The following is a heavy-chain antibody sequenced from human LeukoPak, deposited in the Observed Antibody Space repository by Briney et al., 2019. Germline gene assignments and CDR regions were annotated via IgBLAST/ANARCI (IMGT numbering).Heavy chain of an antibody. V-gene: IGHV4-59*08. Sequence: NPSETLSLTCTVSGGSISSYYWSWIRQPPGKGLEWIGYILCSGRTNYNPSLKSRVTISVDTSKNQFSLKLNSVTAADTAVYYCARHSLEEGYYFDYWGQGTLVTVSS. CDR2: ILCSGRT. D-gene: IGHD1-1*01. J-gene: IGHJ4*02. CDR3: ARHSLEEGYYFDY. CDR1: GGSISSYY.